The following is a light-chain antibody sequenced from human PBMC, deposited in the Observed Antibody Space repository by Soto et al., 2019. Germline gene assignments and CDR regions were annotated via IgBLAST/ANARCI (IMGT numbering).Light chain of an antibody. V-gene: IGLV3-21*02. Sequence: SYELTQPPSVSVAPGQTARITCGGNNIGSKSVHWYQQKPGQAPVLVVYADSDRPSGIPERFSGSNSGNTATLTISRVEAGDEADYYCQVWDSSSDHLYVFGTGTKVTVL. CDR1: NIGSKS. J-gene: IGLJ1*01. CDR3: QVWDSSSDHLYV. CDR2: ADS.